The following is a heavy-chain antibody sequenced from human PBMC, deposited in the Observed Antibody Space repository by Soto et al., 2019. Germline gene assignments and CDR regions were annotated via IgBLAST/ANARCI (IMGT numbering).Heavy chain of an antibody. CDR1: GFTFSSYG. CDR3: TGEVASGY. D-gene: IGHD2-8*02. V-gene: IGHV3-30*03. J-gene: IGHJ4*02. CDR2: ISKDGNVT. Sequence: QVQLVESGGGVVQPGRSLRLSCAASGFTFSSYGMHWVRQAPGKGLEWVAVISKDGNVTYYAESVKGRFTISRDNSKNTLYLQMNSLGAEDTAAYYGTGEVASGYWGQGTLVTVSS.